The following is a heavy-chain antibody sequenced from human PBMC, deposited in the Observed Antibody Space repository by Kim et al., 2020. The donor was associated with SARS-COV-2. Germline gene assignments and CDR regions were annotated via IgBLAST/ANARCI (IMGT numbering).Heavy chain of an antibody. D-gene: IGHD7-27*01. V-gene: IGHV3-7*01. J-gene: IGHJ6*03. CDR1: GFTFSKNG. Sequence: GGSLRLSCAASGFTFSKNGMRWVRQAPGKGLEWLAMIRQGGTEELYVDSVRGRFSISRDNAKNTLYLQMNSLRVEDTAIYYFARQDERRHNAGARGTGTT. CDR2: IRQGGTEE. CDR3: ARQDERRHNAGA.